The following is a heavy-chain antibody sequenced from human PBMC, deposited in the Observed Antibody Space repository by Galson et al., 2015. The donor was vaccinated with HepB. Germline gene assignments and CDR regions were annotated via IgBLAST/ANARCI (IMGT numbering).Heavy chain of an antibody. D-gene: IGHD3-22*01. J-gene: IGHJ4*02. Sequence: QSGAEVKKPGESLKISCEGSGYSFTTYWIGWVRQMPGKGLEWMGIIFPGDSDTRYSPSFQGQVTISVDKSISTVYLQWNSLKASDTAIYYCARHRAPGILSPKRSIIVPRVEFDYWGQGTLVTVSP. CDR1: GYSFTTYW. CDR3: ARHRAPGILSPKRSIIVPRVEFDY. CDR2: IFPGDSDT. V-gene: IGHV5-51*01.